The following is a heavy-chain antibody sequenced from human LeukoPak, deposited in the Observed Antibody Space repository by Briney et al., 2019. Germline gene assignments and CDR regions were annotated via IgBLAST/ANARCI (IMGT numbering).Heavy chain of an antibody. D-gene: IGHD6-19*01. CDR1: GFTFSTYA. V-gene: IGHV3-23*01. CDR3: AKGESGWYFDY. Sequence: GSLRLSCAASGFTFSTYAMNWVRQAPGKGLEWVSTITGSGGSTYYADSVKGRFTISRDNSKNTLYLQMNSLRAEDTAVYYCAKGESGWYFDYWGQGTLVTVSS. J-gene: IGHJ4*02. CDR2: ITGSGGST.